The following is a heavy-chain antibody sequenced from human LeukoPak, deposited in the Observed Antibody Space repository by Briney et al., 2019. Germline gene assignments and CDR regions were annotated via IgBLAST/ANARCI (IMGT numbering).Heavy chain of an antibody. V-gene: IGHV3-7*01. J-gene: IGHJ4*02. D-gene: IGHD4-17*01. Sequence: PGGSLRLSCVTSGFTFSNFWMTWVRQAPGKGLEWVANIKQDGSEKYYVDSVKGRFTVSRDNAKNSLYLQMNSLRAEDTAVYYCARDLMTTVTTVDYWGQGTLVTVSS. CDR1: GFTFSNFW. CDR2: IKQDGSEK. CDR3: ARDLMTTVTTVDY.